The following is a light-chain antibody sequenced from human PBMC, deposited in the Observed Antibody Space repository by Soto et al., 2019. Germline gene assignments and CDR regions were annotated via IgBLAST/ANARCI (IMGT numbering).Light chain of an antibody. CDR2: DAS. V-gene: IGKV3-15*01. J-gene: IGKJ2*01. CDR3: QQRSNWPPT. Sequence: TQPPSASGSPGQSVTLSCRASQSVSNKLVWYQRKPGQAPRLLIYDASTRATAMPGRFSGSGSGTEFTLTISSLQSEDSAVYYCQQRSNWPPTFGQGTKVDIK. CDR1: QSVSNK.